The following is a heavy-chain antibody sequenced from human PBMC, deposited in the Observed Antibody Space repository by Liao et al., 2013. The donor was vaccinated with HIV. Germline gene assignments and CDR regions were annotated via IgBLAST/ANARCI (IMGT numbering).Heavy chain of an antibody. D-gene: IGHD5-12*01. CDR1: GGSISSYY. Sequence: QVQLQESGPGLVKPSETLSLTCTVSGGSISSYYWSWIRQPPGKGLEWIGYIYYSGSTNYNPSLKSRVTISVDTSKNQFSLKLRSVTATDTAVYFCARGVPYSGDYFDCWGQGTLVTVSS. V-gene: IGHV4-59*12. J-gene: IGHJ4*02. CDR2: IYYSGST. CDR3: ARGVPYSGDYFDC.